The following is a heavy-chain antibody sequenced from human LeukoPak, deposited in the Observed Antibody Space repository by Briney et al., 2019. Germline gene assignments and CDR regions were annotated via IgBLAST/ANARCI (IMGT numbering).Heavy chain of an antibody. CDR3: AKGLTHGDYHDYYYGMDV. CDR1: GFTFDDYA. J-gene: IGHJ6*02. V-gene: IGHV3-9*01. CDR2: ISWNSGSI. Sequence: PGRSLRLSCAASGFTFDDYAMHWVRQAPGKGLEWVSGISWNSGSIGYAGSVKGRFTIYRDNAKHPLYLQMNSLRAEDTALYYCAKGLTHGDYHDYYYGMDVWGQGTTATVSS. D-gene: IGHD4-17*01.